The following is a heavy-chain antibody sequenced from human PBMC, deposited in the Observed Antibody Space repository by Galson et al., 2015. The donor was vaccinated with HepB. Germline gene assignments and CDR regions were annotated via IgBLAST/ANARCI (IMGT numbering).Heavy chain of an antibody. V-gene: IGHV1-69*13. Sequence: SVKVSCKASGYTFTSYGISWVRQAPGQGLEWMGGIIPIFGTANYAQKFQGRVTITADESTSTAYMELSSLRSEDTAVYYCARGGSPYYYDSSGYNDYWGQGTLVTVSS. CDR3: ARGGSPYYYDSSGYNDY. D-gene: IGHD3-22*01. CDR2: IIPIFGTA. CDR1: GYTFTSYG. J-gene: IGHJ4*02.